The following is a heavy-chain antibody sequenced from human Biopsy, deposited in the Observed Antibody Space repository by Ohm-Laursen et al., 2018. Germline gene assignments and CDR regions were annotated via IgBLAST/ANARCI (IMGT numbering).Heavy chain of an antibody. CDR3: ARVSRSIYDSTFDSFNI. V-gene: IGHV4-61*01. Sequence: SDTLSLTCAVSGYSISTGYYWTWIRQPPGKGLEWIACIDYRGSTNYNPSLKSRVSISIDTSKNQLSLRLNSVTAADTAVYYCARVSRSIYDSTFDSFNIWGPGTMVTVSS. CDR2: IDYRGST. J-gene: IGHJ3*02. CDR1: GYSISTGYY. D-gene: IGHD3-22*01.